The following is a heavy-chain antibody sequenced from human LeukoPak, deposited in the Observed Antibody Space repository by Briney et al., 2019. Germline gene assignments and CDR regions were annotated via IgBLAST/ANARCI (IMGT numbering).Heavy chain of an antibody. D-gene: IGHD3-3*01. V-gene: IGHV3-48*03. CDR1: GFTFSSYE. CDR3: ARVDYDFWSGYAVVDGVGYFDY. CDR2: ISSSGGTI. J-gene: IGHJ4*02. Sequence: RGSLRLSCAASGFTFSSYEMNWVRQAPGKGLEWVSYISSSGGTIYYADSVKGRFTISRDNAKNSLYLQMNSLRAEDTAVYYCARVDYDFWSGYAVVDGVGYFDYWGQGTLVTVSS.